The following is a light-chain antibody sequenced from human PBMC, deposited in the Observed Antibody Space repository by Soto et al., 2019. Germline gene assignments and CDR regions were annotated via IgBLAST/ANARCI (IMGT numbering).Light chain of an antibody. J-gene: IGLJ2*01. CDR2: EGS. CDR1: SSDVGSYNL. V-gene: IGLV2-23*03. Sequence: QSVLTQPASVSGSPGQSITISCTGTSSDVGSYNLVSWYQQHPGKAPKLMIYEGSKRPSGVSNRFSGSKSGNTASLTISGLHAEDEADYYCCSYAGSSTFYVVFGGGTKLTVL. CDR3: CSYAGSSTFYVV.